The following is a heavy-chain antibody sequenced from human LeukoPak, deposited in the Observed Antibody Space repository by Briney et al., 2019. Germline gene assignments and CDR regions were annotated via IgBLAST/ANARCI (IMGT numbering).Heavy chain of an antibody. CDR1: GYNFTSHW. J-gene: IGHJ4*02. D-gene: IGHD3-16*01. CDR3: ARGVGGKQFDF. CDR2: IYCDDSDT. V-gene: IGHV5-51*01. Sequence: GESLKISCKGSGYNFTSHWIGWVRQMPGKGLEWMGIIYCDDSDTRYSPSLQGHVTISVDTSISTAYLQWSSLKASDTAMYYCARGVGGKQFDFWGQGTLVTVSS.